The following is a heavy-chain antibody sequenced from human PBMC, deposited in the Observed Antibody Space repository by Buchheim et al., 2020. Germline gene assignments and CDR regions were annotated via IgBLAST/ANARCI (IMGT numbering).Heavy chain of an antibody. Sequence: EVQLVESGGGLVQPGGSLRLSCAASGSAFSGYRMRWVRQAPGKGLEWVANIKQDGNEKYYVDSVKGRFTISRDNAKNSLYLQINSLRAEDTAVYYCARDKYGAVELWGQGTL. CDR1: GSAFSGYR. D-gene: IGHD6-19*01. V-gene: IGHV3-7*01. CDR3: ARDKYGAVEL. J-gene: IGHJ4*02. CDR2: IKQDGNEK.